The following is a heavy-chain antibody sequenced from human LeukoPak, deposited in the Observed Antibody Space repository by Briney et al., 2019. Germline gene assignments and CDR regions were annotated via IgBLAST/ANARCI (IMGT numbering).Heavy chain of an antibody. CDR3: ASGVGGYYDILTGWYPYYMDV. J-gene: IGHJ6*03. Sequence: GGSLRLSCAASGFTFSSYEMNWVRQAPGKGLEWVSYISSSGSTIYYADSVKGRFTISRDSAKNSLYLQMNSLRAEDTAVYYCASGVGGYYDILTGWYPYYMDVWGKGTTVTVSS. D-gene: IGHD3-9*01. CDR1: GFTFSSYE. V-gene: IGHV3-48*03. CDR2: ISSSGSTI.